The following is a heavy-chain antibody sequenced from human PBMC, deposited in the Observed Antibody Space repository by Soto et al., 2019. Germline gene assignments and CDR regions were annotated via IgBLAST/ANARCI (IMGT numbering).Heavy chain of an antibody. Sequence: GGSLRLSCAASGFTFSSYAMSWVRQAPGKGLEWVSTISGSGGSTYYADSVKGRFTISRDNSKNTLYLQMNSLRAEDTAVYYCAQDPFLHRFLEWLLCDYWGQGTLVTVSS. CDR3: AQDPFLHRFLEWLLCDY. D-gene: IGHD3-3*01. J-gene: IGHJ4*02. V-gene: IGHV3-23*01. CDR2: ISGSGGST. CDR1: GFTFSSYA.